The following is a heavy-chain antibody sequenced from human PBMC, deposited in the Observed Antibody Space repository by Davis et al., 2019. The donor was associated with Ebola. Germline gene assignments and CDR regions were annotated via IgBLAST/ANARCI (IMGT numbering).Heavy chain of an antibody. J-gene: IGHJ4*02. CDR3: AHIPARYANGVCFRY. V-gene: IGHV4-30-2*01. D-gene: IGHD2-8*01. CDR1: GGSISSGGYS. Sequence: PSETLSLTCAVSGGSISSGGYSWSWIRQPPGKGLEWIGYIYHSGSTYYNPSLKSRVTISVDTSKNQFSLKLSSVTAADTAVYYCAHIPARYANGVCFRYWGQGTLVTVSS. CDR2: IYHSGST.